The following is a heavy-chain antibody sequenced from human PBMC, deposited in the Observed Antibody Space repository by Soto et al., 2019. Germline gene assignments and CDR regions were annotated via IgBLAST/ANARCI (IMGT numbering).Heavy chain of an antibody. CDR1: GFTFSSYA. Sequence: EVQLLESGGGLVQPGGSLRLSCAASGFTFSSYAMSWVRQAPGKGLEWVSAISGSGGSTYYADSVKGRFTISRDNSKNTLYLQMNSLRAEDTAVYYCAKPLRCSGGSGYSGFDYWGQGTLVTVSS. D-gene: IGHD2-15*01. CDR2: ISGSGGST. CDR3: AKPLRCSGGSGYSGFDY. J-gene: IGHJ4*02. V-gene: IGHV3-23*01.